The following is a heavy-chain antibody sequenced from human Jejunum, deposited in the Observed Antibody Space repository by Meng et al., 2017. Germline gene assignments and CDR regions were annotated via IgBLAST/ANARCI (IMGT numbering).Heavy chain of an antibody. CDR3: TRSRQGSGSYYRPLGY. J-gene: IGHJ4*02. Sequence: GESLKISCAASGLTFSNYEMNWVRQAPGKGLEWVSYISPSGRTIYYADSVKGRFTISRDNAKNSLYLQMNSLRAEDTAVYYCTRSRQGSGSYYRPLGYWGQGTLVTVSS. CDR1: GLTFSNYE. D-gene: IGHD3-10*01. V-gene: IGHV3-48*03. CDR2: ISPSGRTI.